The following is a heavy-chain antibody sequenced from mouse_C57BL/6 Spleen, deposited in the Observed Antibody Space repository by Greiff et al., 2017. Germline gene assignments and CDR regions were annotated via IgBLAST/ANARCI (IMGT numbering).Heavy chain of an antibody. CDR1: GYSITSGYY. V-gene: IGHV3-6*01. J-gene: IGHJ3*01. Sequence: VQLKESGPGLVKPSQSLSLTCSVTGYSITSGYYWNWIRQFPGNKLEWMGYISYDGSNNYNPSLKNRISITRDTSKNQFFLKLNSVTTEDTATYYCARGIYYGNFPFAYWGQGTLVTVSA. D-gene: IGHD2-1*01. CDR2: ISYDGSN. CDR3: ARGIYYGNFPFAY.